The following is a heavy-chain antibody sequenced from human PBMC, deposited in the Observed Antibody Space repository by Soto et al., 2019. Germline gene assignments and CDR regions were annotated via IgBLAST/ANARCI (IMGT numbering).Heavy chain of an antibody. CDR1: GVSISSSSYY. V-gene: IGHV4-39*01. D-gene: IGHD6-13*01. Sequence: PSETLSLTCTVSGVSISSSSYYWGWIRQPPGRGLEWIGNIYYSGSTYYNPSLKSRVIISVDTSKYQFSLNLSSVTAADTAVYYCARLQGFITAAGTIDFWGQGTLVTVSS. CDR2: IYYSGST. CDR3: ARLQGFITAAGTIDF. J-gene: IGHJ4*02.